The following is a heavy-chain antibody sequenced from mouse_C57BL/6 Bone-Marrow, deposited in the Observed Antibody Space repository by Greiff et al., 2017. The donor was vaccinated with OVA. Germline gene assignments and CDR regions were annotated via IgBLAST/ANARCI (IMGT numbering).Heavy chain of an antibody. V-gene: IGHV1-74*01. D-gene: IGHD2-5*01. CDR2: IHPTDSDT. J-gene: IGHJ1*03. Sequence: VQLQQPGAELVKPGASVKVSCKASGYTFTSYWMHWVKQRPGPGLEWIGRIHPTDSDTNYNQKFKGKATLTVDKSSSTAYRQLSSLTSEDSAVYDCAMGAYYSNPDWYFDVWGTGTTVTVSS. CDR3: AMGAYYSNPDWYFDV. CDR1: GYTFTSYW.